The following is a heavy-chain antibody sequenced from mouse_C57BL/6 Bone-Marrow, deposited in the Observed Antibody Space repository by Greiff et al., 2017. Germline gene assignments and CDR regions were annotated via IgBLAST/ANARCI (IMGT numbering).Heavy chain of an antibody. CDR2: IRSKSSNYAT. Sequence: EADGGLVQPKGSLKLSCAAPGFTFNTYAMHWVRQAPGKGLEWVARIRSKSSNYATYYADSVKDRFTISRDDSQSMLDLQMNNLKTEDTAMYYCVGGSYYGYAMDYWGQGTSVTVSS. CDR1: GFTFNTYA. D-gene: IGHD1-1*01. J-gene: IGHJ4*01. V-gene: IGHV10-3*01. CDR3: VGGSYYGYAMDY.